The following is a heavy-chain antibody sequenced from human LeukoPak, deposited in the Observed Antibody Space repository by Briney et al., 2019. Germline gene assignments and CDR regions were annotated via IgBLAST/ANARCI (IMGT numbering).Heavy chain of an antibody. J-gene: IGHJ4*02. D-gene: IGHD3-9*01. CDR3: ARHSLERAYYDILTGYRIDY. V-gene: IGHV4-39*01. Sequence: SETLSLTCTVSGGAISSSSYYWGWIRQPPGKGLEWIGSIYYSGSTYYNPSLKSRVTISVDTSKNQFSLKLSPVTAADTAVYYCARHSLERAYYDILTGYRIDYWGQGTLVTVSS. CDR1: GGAISSSSYY. CDR2: IYYSGST.